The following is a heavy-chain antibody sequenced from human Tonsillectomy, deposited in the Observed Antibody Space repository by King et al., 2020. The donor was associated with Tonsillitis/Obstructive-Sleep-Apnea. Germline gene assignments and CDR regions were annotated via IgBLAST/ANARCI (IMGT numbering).Heavy chain of an antibody. J-gene: IGHJ4*02. D-gene: IGHD1-26*01. CDR1: GFTFSSYG. CDR2: IWYDGSDT. V-gene: IGHV3-33*01. CDR3: ARSSGSYHFDS. Sequence: VQLVESGGGVVQPGRSLRLSCAASGFTFSSYGMHWVRQAPGMGLEWVAVIWYDGSDTYYADSVKGRFTISRDSSKHTLYLQMNGLRAKDTAVYYCARSSGSYHFDSWGQGTLVTVSS.